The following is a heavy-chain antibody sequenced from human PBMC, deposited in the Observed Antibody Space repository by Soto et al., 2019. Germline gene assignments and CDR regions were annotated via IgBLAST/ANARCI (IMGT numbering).Heavy chain of an antibody. CDR3: ARDRVESGYPEYFQP. V-gene: IGHV3-48*01. CDR1: GFTFSSYS. CDR2: ISTSSSTI. Sequence: GGALRLSCAASGFTFSSYSMNLVRLAPGKGLEWVSYISTSSSTIYYADSVKGRFTISRDNAKNSLYLQMNSLRAEDTAVYYCARDRVESGYPEYFQPWGQGTLVTVSS. D-gene: IGHD3-22*01. J-gene: IGHJ1*01.